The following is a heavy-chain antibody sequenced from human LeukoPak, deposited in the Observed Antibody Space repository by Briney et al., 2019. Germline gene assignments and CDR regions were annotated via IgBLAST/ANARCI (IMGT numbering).Heavy chain of an antibody. CDR1: GFTFGSYA. V-gene: IGHV3-23*01. D-gene: IGHD1-1*01. J-gene: IGHJ4*02. CDR3: ARDTRTLVRSDY. CDR2: VSDSGGNT. Sequence: GGSLRLSCAASGFTFGSYAMTWVRQAPGEGMEWISSVSDSGGNTYYADSVGGRFTISRDNSRNTLYLQMNSLRAEDTAVYYCARDTRTLVRSDYWGQGTLVTVSS.